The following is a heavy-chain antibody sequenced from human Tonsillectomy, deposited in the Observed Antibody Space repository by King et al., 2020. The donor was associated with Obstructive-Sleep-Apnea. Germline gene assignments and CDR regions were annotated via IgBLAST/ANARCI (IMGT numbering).Heavy chain of an antibody. J-gene: IGHJ4*02. CDR2: IKQDGSEK. CDR3: ARGGYSDYGLGY. Sequence: QLVQSGGTLVQPGGSLRLSCAASGFTFTSYWMSWVRQAPGERLEWVANIKQDGSEKYYLDSVRGRFTISRDNAKNSLYLQKNSLRAEDTAVYYCARGGYSDYGLGYWGQGTLVTVSS. V-gene: IGHV3-7*01. CDR1: GFTFTSYW. D-gene: IGHD5-12*01.